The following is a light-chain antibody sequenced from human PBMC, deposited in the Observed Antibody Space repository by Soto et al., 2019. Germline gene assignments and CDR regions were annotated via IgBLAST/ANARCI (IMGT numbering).Light chain of an antibody. V-gene: IGLV2-14*01. Sequence: QSVLTQPASVSGSPGQSITISCTGSSSDVGGYDYVSWYQQHPGKAPKLIIFEVSNRPSGVSNRFSGSKSGNTASLTISGLQSDDEADYYCSSYTTRSTLAVFGGGTKVTVL. CDR1: SSDVGGYDY. CDR3: SSYTTRSTLAV. J-gene: IGLJ3*02. CDR2: EVS.